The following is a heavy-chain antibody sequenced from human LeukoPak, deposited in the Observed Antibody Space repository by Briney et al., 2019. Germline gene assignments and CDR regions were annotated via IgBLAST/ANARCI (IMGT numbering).Heavy chain of an antibody. V-gene: IGHV3-9*01. CDR1: GFTFDDYA. D-gene: IGHD6-13*01. Sequence: GGSLRLSCAASGFTFDDYAMHWVRQAPGKGLEWVSGISWNSGGIGYADSVKGRFTISRDNAKNSLYLQMNSLRAEDTALYYCAKGSAAGTPGYFQHWGQGTLVTVSS. J-gene: IGHJ1*01. CDR2: ISWNSGGI. CDR3: AKGSAAGTPGYFQH.